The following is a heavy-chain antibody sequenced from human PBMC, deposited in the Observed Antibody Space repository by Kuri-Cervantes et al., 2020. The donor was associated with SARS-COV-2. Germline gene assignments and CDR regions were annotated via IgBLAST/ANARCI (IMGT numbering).Heavy chain of an antibody. D-gene: IGHD2-8*01. CDR3: ARGGIVLMVYAQDDTNRFDP. V-gene: IGHV1-2*02. CDR2: INPNSGGT. J-gene: IGHJ5*02. CDR1: GYTFTSYY. Sequence: ASVKVSCKASGYTFTSYYMHWVRQAPGQGLEWMGWINPNSGGTNYAQKFQGRVTMTRDTSISTAYMELSRLRSDDTAVYYCARGGIVLMVYAQDDTNRFDPWGQGTLVTVSS.